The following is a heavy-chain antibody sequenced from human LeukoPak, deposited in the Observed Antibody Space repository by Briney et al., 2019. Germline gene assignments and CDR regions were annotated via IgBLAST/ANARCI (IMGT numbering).Heavy chain of an antibody. CDR2: ISGSGAST. CDR3: ARGRYYGMDV. CDR1: GFTFSNYA. J-gene: IGHJ6*02. V-gene: IGHV3-23*01. Sequence: GGSLRLSCAASGFTFSNYAMSWVRQAPGKGLDWISTISGSGASTYYADSVKGRFTISRDNSKNTLYLQMNSLRAEDTAVYYCARGRYYGMDVWGQGTTVTVSS.